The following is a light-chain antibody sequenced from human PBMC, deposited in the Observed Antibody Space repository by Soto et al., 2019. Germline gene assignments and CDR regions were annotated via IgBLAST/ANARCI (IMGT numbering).Light chain of an antibody. Sequence: DIQMTQSPSTLSASVADRVTITCRASQSVSDWLAWYQQKPGKAPKLFIYKVSTLESGVPLRFAGSGSRTEFNLTISSLQIDASEPAYCQHYNSYLYSFGQGTKVDIK. CDR2: KVS. CDR1: QSVSDW. CDR3: QHYNSYLYS. J-gene: IGKJ2*01. V-gene: IGKV1-5*03.